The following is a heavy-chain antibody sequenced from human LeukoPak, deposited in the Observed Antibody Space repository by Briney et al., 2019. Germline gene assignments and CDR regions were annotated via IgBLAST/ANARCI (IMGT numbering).Heavy chain of an antibody. D-gene: IGHD6-13*01. V-gene: IGHV3-33*08. CDR1: GFTFSGYW. CDR2: IWYDGSNK. J-gene: IGHJ4*02. CDR3: ARVPAAGTGYFDY. Sequence: GGSLRLSCATSGFTFSGYWMIWVRQAPGKGLEWVAVIWYDGSNKYYADSVKGRFTISRDNSRNTLYLQMNSLRAEDTAVYYCARVPAAGTGYFDYWGQGTLVTVSS.